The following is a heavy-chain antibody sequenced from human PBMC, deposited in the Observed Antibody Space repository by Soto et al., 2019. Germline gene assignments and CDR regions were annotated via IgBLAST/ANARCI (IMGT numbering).Heavy chain of an antibody. D-gene: IGHD3-22*01. Sequence: SETLSLTCTVSGGSTSSGDYYWSWIRQPPGKGLEWIGYIYYSGSTYYNPSLKSRVTISVDTSKNQFSLKQSSMTAADSAVYYCARGSYYYDSSGYPHNWFDPWGQGTLVTAPQ. J-gene: IGHJ5*02. CDR1: GGSTSSGDYY. CDR2: IYYSGST. CDR3: ARGSYYYDSSGYPHNWFDP. V-gene: IGHV4-30-4*01.